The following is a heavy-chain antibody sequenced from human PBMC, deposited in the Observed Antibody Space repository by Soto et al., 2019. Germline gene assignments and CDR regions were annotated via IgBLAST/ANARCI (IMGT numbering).Heavy chain of an antibody. V-gene: IGHV4-31*03. CDR2: IYYSGST. D-gene: IGHD3-22*01. Sequence: NPSETLSLTCTVSGGSISSGGYYWSWIRQHPGKGLEWIGYIYYSGSTYYNPSLKSRVTISVDTSKNQFSLKLSSVTAADTAVYYCARDRASSGYYSRTGPYGMDVWGQGTTVTVSS. CDR3: ARDRASSGYYSRTGPYGMDV. CDR1: GGSISSGGYY. J-gene: IGHJ6*02.